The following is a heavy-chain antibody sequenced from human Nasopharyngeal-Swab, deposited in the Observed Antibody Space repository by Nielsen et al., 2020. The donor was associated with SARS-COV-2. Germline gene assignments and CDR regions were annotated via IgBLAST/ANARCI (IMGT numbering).Heavy chain of an antibody. J-gene: IGHJ4*02. CDR1: GGSISSGSYY. CDR2: IHTSGSS. Sequence: SETLSLTCTVSGGSISSGSYYWSWIRQPAGKGLEWIGRIHTSGSSYYNPSLKSRVTISVDTSKNQFSLKLSSVTAADTAVYYCARHVGITMIVVVIAEIDYWGQGTLVTVSS. V-gene: IGHV4-61*02. D-gene: IGHD3-22*01. CDR3: ARHVGITMIVVVIAEIDY.